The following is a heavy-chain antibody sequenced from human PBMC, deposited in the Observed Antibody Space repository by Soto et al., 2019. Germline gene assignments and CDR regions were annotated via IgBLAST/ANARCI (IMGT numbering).Heavy chain of an antibody. D-gene: IGHD2-8*02. Sequence: QVQLQESGPGLVMPSQTLSLTCTVSGGSISSGDYYWSWIRQPPGKGLEWIGCIFYTGSTYYNPSLKSRITIPVHTSKRQFSMKLTSVTAADTAVYYCASVTRYCTGGGCNPNWFDPWGQGTLVTVSS. V-gene: IGHV4-30-4*01. CDR3: ASVTRYCTGGGCNPNWFDP. J-gene: IGHJ5*02. CDR1: GGSISSGDYY. CDR2: IFYTGST.